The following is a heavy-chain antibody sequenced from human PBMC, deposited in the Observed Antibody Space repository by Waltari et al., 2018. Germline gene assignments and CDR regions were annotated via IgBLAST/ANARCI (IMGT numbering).Heavy chain of an antibody. Sequence: EVQLVESGGGLVQPGGSLRVSCGALGFTFSSYWITWFRQAPGMWLEWVANIKPDGTEKLYVDSVRGRFTISRDNAKKSLYLQMNTLRAEDTAVYYCVRGRGMDVWGQGTTVTVSS. CDR3: VRGRGMDV. J-gene: IGHJ6*02. CDR1: GFTFSSYW. CDR2: IKPDGTEK. V-gene: IGHV3-7*01.